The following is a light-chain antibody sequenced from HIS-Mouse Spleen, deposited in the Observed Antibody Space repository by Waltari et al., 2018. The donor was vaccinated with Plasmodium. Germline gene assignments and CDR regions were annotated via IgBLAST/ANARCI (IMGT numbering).Light chain of an antibody. CDR1: SSDVGGYNY. Sequence: QSALTQPRSVSGSPGQSVTIYCTGTSSDVGGYNYVSWYQQHPGKGPKSMFYDVSKRPSGVPDRFSGSKSGNTASLTISGLQAEDDADYYCCSYAGSYTMVFGGGTKLTVL. CDR3: CSYAGSYTMV. CDR2: DVS. J-gene: IGLJ3*02. V-gene: IGLV2-11*01.